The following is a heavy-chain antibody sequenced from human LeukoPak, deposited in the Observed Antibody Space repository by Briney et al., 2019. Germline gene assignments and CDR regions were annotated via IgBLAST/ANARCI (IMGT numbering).Heavy chain of an antibody. Sequence: SETLSLTCAVYGGSFSGYYWSWIRQPPGKGLEWIGEINHSGSTNYNPSLKSRVTISVDTSKNQFSLKLSSVTAADTAVYYCARDPVSPDIVATICDDYWGQGTLVTVSS. J-gene: IGHJ4*02. CDR2: INHSGST. CDR3: ARDPVSPDIVATICDDY. V-gene: IGHV4-34*01. D-gene: IGHD5-12*01. CDR1: GGSFSGYY.